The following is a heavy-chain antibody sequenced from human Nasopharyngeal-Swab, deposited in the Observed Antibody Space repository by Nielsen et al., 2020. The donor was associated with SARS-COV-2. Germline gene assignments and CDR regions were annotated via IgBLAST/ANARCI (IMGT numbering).Heavy chain of an antibody. V-gene: IGHV1-18*01. CDR1: GYTFSTYG. CDR2: ISPYYGKT. D-gene: IGHD5-12*01. CDR3: ARADRVATTATGFDY. J-gene: IGHJ4*02. Sequence: ASVKVSCKASGYTFSTYGLTWVRQAPGQGLEWVGWISPYYGKTNFPENFQGRVTMTTDASTSTAYMELMSLGSDDTAVYYCARADRVATTATGFDYWGQGTLVTVTS.